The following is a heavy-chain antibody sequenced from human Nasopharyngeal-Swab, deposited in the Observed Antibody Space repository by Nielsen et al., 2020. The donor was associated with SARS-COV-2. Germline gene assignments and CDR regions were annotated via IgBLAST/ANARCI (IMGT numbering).Heavy chain of an antibody. CDR3: ARRLSYGDSRSALDV. Sequence: ASVKVSCKASGYTFTSYYMHWVRQAPGQGLEWMGIINPSGGSTSYAQKFQGRVTMTRDTSTSTVYMELSSLRSEDTAVYYCARRLSYGDSRSALDVWGQGTTVSVSS. CDR2: INPSGGST. CDR1: GYTFTSYY. D-gene: IGHD4-17*01. J-gene: IGHJ3*01. V-gene: IGHV1-46*01.